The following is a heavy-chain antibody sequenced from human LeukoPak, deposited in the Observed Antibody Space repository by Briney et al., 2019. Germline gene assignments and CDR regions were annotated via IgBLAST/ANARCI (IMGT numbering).Heavy chain of an antibody. Sequence: PTHTLSLTLTVVGRSIIIYNSGSIPPTPRKRLYRSGYIYYIVGTSSNPSPKSLVTISVDTSKNQFSLKLSSVTAADTAVYYCARSDWMRWFDPWGLGTLVTVSS. CDR2: IYYIVGT. CDR1: GRSIIIYN. CDR3: ARSDWMRWFDP. V-gene: IGHV4-59*08. J-gene: IGHJ5*02. D-gene: IGHD1-1*01.